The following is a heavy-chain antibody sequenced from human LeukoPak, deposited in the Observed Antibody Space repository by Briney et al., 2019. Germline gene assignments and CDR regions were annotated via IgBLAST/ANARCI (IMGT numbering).Heavy chain of an antibody. J-gene: IGHJ4*02. CDR3: AKAGYSTSWYYLDF. V-gene: IGHV3-30*02. CDR1: DFTFSDYG. D-gene: IGHD6-13*01. CDR2: IRFDGGNE. Sequence: PGGSLRLSCAASDFTFSDYGMHWVRQAPGKGLGWVAFIRFDGGNEIYGDSVKGRFTISRDDSKDTLYLQMNSLSAEDTAVYFCAKAGYSTSWYYLDFWGQGTLVTVSS.